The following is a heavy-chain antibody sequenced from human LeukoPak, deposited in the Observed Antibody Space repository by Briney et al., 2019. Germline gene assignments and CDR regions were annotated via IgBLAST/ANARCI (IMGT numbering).Heavy chain of an antibody. D-gene: IGHD5-18*01. CDR2: INHSGST. V-gene: IGHV4-34*01. CDR3: ARQMTYSYGFIY. CDR1: GGSFSGYY. Sequence: SETLSLTCAVYGGSFSGYYWSWIRQPPGKGLEWIGEINHSGSTNYNPSLKSRVTISVDTSKNQFSLKLSSVTAADTAVYYCARQMTYSYGFIYWGQGTLVTVSS. J-gene: IGHJ4*02.